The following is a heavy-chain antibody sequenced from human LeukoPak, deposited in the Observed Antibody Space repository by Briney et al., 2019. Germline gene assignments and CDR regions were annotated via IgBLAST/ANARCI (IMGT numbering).Heavy chain of an antibody. CDR1: GYTFTDYY. CDR2: VDPEDGET. J-gene: IGHJ3*02. CDR3: ARGRWSSSSSEGTFDI. D-gene: IGHD6-6*01. Sequence: GASVKVSCKAFGYTFTDYYIHWVKEAPGKGLEWMGRVDPEDGETTYAQNLRDRVTMTTGTSTSTGYMELRSLRSDDTAVYYCARGRWSSSSSEGTFDIWGQGTMVIVSS. V-gene: IGHV1-69-2*01.